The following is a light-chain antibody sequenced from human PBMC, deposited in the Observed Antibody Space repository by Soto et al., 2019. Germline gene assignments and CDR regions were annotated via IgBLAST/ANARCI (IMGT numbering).Light chain of an antibody. CDR3: SSHTSYSTRV. CDR1: SSDVGGYNY. J-gene: IGLJ1*01. Sequence: QSVLTQPASVSGSPGQSLAISCTGTSSDVGGYNYVSWYQQHPGKAPKLMIHEVSNRPSGVSDRFSGSKSGNTASLTISGLQADDEADYYCSSHTSYSTRVFGTGTKVTVL. CDR2: EVS. V-gene: IGLV2-14*01.